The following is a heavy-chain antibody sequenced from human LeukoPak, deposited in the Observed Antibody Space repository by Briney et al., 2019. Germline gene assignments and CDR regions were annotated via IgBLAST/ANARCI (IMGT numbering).Heavy chain of an antibody. V-gene: IGHV1-24*01. D-gene: IGHD3-22*01. CDR1: GYTLTELS. Sequence: ASVKVSCRVSGYTLTELSMHWVRQAPGKGLEWVGGFDPEDGETIYAQKFQGRVTMTEDTSTDTAYMELSSLRYEDTAVYYCAVDSSGFNYFDYWGQGTLVTVSS. CDR3: AVDSSGFNYFDY. J-gene: IGHJ4*02. CDR2: FDPEDGET.